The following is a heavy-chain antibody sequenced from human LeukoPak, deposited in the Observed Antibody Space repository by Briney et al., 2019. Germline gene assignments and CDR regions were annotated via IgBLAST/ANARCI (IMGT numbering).Heavy chain of an antibody. CDR1: GFTFSSYG. V-gene: IGHV3-30*02. Sequence: PGGSLRLSCAASGFTFSSYGMHWVRQAPGKGLEGVAFIRYGGSNKYYADSVKGRLTISRDNSKTTLYLQMNRLRAEDTAVYYCAKDSRGYNRFDYWGQGTLVTVSS. CDR2: IRYGGSNK. D-gene: IGHD5-18*01. J-gene: IGHJ4*02. CDR3: AKDSRGYNRFDY.